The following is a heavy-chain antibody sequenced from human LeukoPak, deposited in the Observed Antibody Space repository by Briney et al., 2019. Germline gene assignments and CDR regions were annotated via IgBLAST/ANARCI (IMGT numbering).Heavy chain of an antibody. CDR3: ARQLGVLRFLEWTPQGGY. V-gene: IGHV4-38-2*01. CDR1: GYSISSGYY. J-gene: IGHJ4*02. CDR2: IYHSGST. Sequence: PSETLSLTCAVSGYSISSGYYWGWIRQPPGKGLEWIGSIYHSGSTYYNPSLKSRVTISVDTSKNQFSLKLSSVTAADTAVYYCARQLGVLRFLEWTPQGGYWGQGTLVTVSS. D-gene: IGHD3-3*01.